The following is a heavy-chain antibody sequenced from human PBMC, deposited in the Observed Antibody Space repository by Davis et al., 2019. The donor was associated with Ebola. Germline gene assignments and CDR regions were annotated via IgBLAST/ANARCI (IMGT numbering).Heavy chain of an antibody. J-gene: IGHJ6*02. CDR2: IWYDGSNK. CDR1: GFTFSSYG. CDR3: ARASPTITYYYYGMDV. Sequence: GESLKISCAASGFTFSSYGMHWVRQAPGKGLEWVAVIWYDGSNKYYADSVKGRFTISRDYSKNTLYLQMNSLRAEDTAVYYCARASPTITYYYYGMDVWGQGTTVTVSS. D-gene: IGHD1-14*01. V-gene: IGHV3-33*01.